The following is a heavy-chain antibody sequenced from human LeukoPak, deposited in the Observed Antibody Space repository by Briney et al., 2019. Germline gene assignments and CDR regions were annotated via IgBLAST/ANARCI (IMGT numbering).Heavy chain of an antibody. CDR1: EDSVSSNSAT. J-gene: IGHJ6*02. CDR3: ARRKAATFDMDV. CDR2: TYYRSKWYN. D-gene: IGHD6-13*01. V-gene: IGHV6-1*01. Sequence: SQTLSLTCAISEDSVSSNSATWNWIRQSPSRGLEWLGRTYYRSKWYNDYAVSMKSRITINPDTSKNQFSLQLNSVTPEDTAVYYCARRKAATFDMDVWGQGTTVTVSS.